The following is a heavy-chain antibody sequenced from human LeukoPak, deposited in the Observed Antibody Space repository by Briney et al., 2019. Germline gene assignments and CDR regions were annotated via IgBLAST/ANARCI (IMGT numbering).Heavy chain of an antibody. V-gene: IGHV4-61*02. CDR1: GGSITSGNYY. CDR3: ARDSSLDAFDV. CDR2: IYSSGST. J-gene: IGHJ3*01. Sequence: SQTLSLTCTVSGGSITSGNYYWNWIRQPAGKGLEWIGRIYSSGSTNYNPSLKSRVTISRDTSKNQFSLKLNSVTAADTALYYCARDSSLDAFDVWGQGTMVTVSS.